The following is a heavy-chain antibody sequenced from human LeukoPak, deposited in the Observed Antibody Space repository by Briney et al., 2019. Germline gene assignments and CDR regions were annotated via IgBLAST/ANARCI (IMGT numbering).Heavy chain of an antibody. D-gene: IGHD1-20*01. CDR1: GGSISSHY. CDR3: ARGVGYNWKYYYYYYYMDV. Sequence: PSETLSFTCTVSGGSISSHYWSWIRQPPGKGLEWIGYIYYSGSTNYNPSLKSRVTISVDTSKNQFSLKLSSVTAADTAVYYCARGVGYNWKYYYYYYYMDVWGKGTTVTVSS. CDR2: IYYSGST. J-gene: IGHJ6*03. V-gene: IGHV4-59*11.